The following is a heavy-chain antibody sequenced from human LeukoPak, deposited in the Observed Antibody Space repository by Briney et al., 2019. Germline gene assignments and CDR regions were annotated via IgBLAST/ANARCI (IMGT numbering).Heavy chain of an antibody. CDR1: GYTFTDYY. J-gene: IGHJ4*02. Sequence: ASVKVSCKASGYTFTDYYMHWVRQAPGQGLEWMGWINPKSDYTNYAQKFQGRVTMTRDTSISTAYMELSRLRSDDTAVYYCAGVKGLYGDYGEIDYWGQGTLVTVPS. CDR3: AGVKGLYGDYGEIDY. V-gene: IGHV1-2*02. CDR2: INPKSDYT. D-gene: IGHD4-17*01.